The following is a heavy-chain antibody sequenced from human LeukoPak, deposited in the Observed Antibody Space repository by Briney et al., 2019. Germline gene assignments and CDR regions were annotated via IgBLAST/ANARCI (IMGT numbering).Heavy chain of an antibody. CDR2: INHSGST. CDR3: ARQGGVGATGFDDC. Sequence: SETLSLTCAVYGGSFSGYYWSWIRQPPGKGLEWIGEINHSGSTNYNPSLKSRVTISVDTSKTQFSLKLSSVTAADTAVYYCARQGGVGATGFDDCWGQGTLVTVSS. CDR1: GGSFSGYY. D-gene: IGHD1-26*01. V-gene: IGHV4-34*01. J-gene: IGHJ4*02.